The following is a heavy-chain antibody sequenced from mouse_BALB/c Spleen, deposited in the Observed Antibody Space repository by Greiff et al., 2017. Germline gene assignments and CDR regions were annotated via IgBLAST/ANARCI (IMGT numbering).Heavy chain of an antibody. CDR1: GYAFSSSW. J-gene: IGHJ4*01. V-gene: IGHV1-82*01. CDR3: ARSKYGNYVLYAMDY. Sequence: VQLQQSGPELVKPGASVKISCKASGYAFSSSWMNWVKQRPGQGLEWIGRIYPGDGDTNYNGKFKGKATLTADKSSSTAYMQLSSLTSVDSAVYFCARSKYGNYVLYAMDYWGQGTSVTVSS. D-gene: IGHD2-10*02. CDR2: IYPGDGDT.